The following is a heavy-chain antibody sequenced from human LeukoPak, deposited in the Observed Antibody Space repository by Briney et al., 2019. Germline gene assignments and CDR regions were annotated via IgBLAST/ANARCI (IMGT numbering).Heavy chain of an antibody. CDR3: ARDPYYDSSGSTFDDAFDI. CDR1: GGTFSSYA. J-gene: IGHJ3*02. V-gene: IGHV1-69*05. CDR2: IIPIFGTA. Sequence: SVKVSCKASGGTFSSYAISWVRQAPGQGLEWMGWIIPIFGTANYAQKFQGRVTITTDESTSTAYMELSSLRSEDTAVYYCARDPYYDSSGSTFDDAFDIWGQGTMVTVSS. D-gene: IGHD3-22*01.